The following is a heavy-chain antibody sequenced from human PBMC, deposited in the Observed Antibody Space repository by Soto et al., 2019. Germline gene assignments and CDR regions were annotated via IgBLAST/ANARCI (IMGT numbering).Heavy chain of an antibody. CDR2: IWYDGSNK. J-gene: IGHJ4*01. CDR1: GFTFSSYG. D-gene: IGHD3-22*01. V-gene: IGHV3-33*01. CDR3: ARDDYDSSGYYYVDY. Sequence: QVQLVESGGGVVQPGRSLRLSCAASGFTFSSYGMHWVRQAPGKGLEWVAVIWYDGSNKYYADSLKGRFTISRDNSKKTLYLQVNSLRAEDTAVYFCARDDYDSSGYYYVDYWGHGTLVTVSS.